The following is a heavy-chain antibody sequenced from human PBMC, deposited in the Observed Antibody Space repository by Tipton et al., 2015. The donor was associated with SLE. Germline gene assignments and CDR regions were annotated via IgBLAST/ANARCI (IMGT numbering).Heavy chain of an antibody. CDR2: IYYGGNI. Sequence: TLSLTCTVSSGSISSYHWSWIRQPPGKGLEWIGYIYYGGNINHNPSLESRVTISIDTSKNQFSLKLNSVTDADTAVFYCARGGRWGSVANFDNWGQGTLVTVSS. D-gene: IGHD7-27*01. J-gene: IGHJ4*02. CDR3: ARGGRWGSVANFDN. V-gene: IGHV4-59*01. CDR1: SGSISSYH.